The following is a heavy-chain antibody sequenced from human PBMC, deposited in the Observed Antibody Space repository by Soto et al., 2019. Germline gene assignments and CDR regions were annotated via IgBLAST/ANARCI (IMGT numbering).Heavy chain of an antibody. CDR2: ISWNSGSI. V-gene: IGHV3-9*01. CDR1: GFTFDDYA. CDR3: LRSSGWYGGYFDY. J-gene: IGHJ4*02. D-gene: IGHD6-19*01. Sequence: GGSLRLSCAASGFTFDDYAMHWVRQAPGKGLEWVSGISWNSGSIGYADSVKGRFTISRDNAKNSLYLQMNSLRAEDTALYYCLRSSGWYGGYFDYWGQGTLVTVSS.